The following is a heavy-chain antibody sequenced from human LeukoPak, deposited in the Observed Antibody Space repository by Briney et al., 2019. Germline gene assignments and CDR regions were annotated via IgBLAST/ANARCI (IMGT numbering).Heavy chain of an antibody. CDR2: VYSSGNS. CDR3: ARYLGGSMLDD. CDR1: GGSITITSYY. J-gene: IGHJ4*02. D-gene: IGHD3-10*01. V-gene: IGHV4-39*01. Sequence: SETLSLTCTVSGGSITITSYYWGWIHQPPGKGLEWIGSVYSSGNSYYSPSLKSRVTISIDTSKNQFSLKVRSVTAAETAVYYCARYLGGSMLDDWGQGTLVTVSS.